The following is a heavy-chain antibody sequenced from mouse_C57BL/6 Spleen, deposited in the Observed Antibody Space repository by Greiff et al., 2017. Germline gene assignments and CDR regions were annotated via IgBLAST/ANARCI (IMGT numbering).Heavy chain of an antibody. CDR1: GYTFTSYW. CDR2: IDPSDSYT. J-gene: IGHJ4*01. Sequence: VQLQQPGAELVKPGASVKLSCKASGYTFTSYWMQWVKQRPGQGLEWIGEIDPSDSYTNYNQKFKGKATLTVDTSSSTAYMQLSSLTSEDSAVYYCARRLRLPLYAMDYWGQGTSVTVSS. CDR3: ARRLRLPLYAMDY. D-gene: IGHD3-2*02. V-gene: IGHV1-50*01.